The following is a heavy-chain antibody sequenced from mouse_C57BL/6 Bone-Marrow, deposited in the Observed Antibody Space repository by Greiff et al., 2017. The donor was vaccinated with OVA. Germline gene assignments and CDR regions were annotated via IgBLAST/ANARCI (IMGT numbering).Heavy chain of an antibody. J-gene: IGHJ1*03. Sequence: VQLQQPGAELVKPGASVKMSCKASGYTFTSYWITWVKQRPGQGLEWIGDIYPGSGSTNYNEKFKSKATLTVDTSSSTAYMQLSSLTSEDSAVYYCAIHYYGSSFWYFDVWGTGTTVTVSS. CDR1: GYTFTSYW. CDR3: AIHYYGSSFWYFDV. V-gene: IGHV1-55*01. D-gene: IGHD1-1*01. CDR2: IYPGSGST.